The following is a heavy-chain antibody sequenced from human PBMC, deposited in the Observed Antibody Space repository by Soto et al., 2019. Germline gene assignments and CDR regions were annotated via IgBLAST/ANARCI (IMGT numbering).Heavy chain of an antibody. D-gene: IGHD3-16*01. J-gene: IGHJ4*02. CDR1: GYTPTNYD. Sequence: QVPLVQSGPEVKKPGASVTVSCKTSGYTPTNYDIGWVRQAPGQGLEWMGWISAYNGNRNSAQKLQGRLTMTTDTSTKTAYMELRSLRSDDTAVYFCAIALYRRGTSSAFDNWGQGTLVTVSS. CDR2: ISAYNGNR. V-gene: IGHV1-18*01. CDR3: AIALYRRGTSSAFDN.